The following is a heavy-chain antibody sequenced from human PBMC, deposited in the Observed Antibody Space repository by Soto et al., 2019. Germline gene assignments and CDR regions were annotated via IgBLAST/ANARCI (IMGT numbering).Heavy chain of an antibody. CDR3: ARGDLTDV. J-gene: IGHJ6*02. CDR2: LYTGGST. CDR1: GFSLSSYA. V-gene: IGHV3-53*04. Sequence: XSLTLSLAASGFSLSSYAMRWVRQAPGKGLEWVSVLYTGGSTYYADSVNGRFTISRHNSENTLYLKMNSLRVEDTAVYYCARGDLTDVWGQGTTVTVSS.